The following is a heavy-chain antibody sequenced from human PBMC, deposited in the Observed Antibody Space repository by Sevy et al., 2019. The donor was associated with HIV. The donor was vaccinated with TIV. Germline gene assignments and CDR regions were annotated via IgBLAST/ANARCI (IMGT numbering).Heavy chain of an antibody. CDR1: GFTFDDYA. J-gene: IGHJ3*02. Sequence: GGSLRLSCAASGFTFDDYAMHWVRQAPGKGLEWVSGVSWNSASIDYAGSVRGRFTISRDNAKNSLSLQMNSLTSEDTGLCSYETALGGSAVDGYCCDGTCWACDGFDIWGQGTMVTVSS. V-gene: IGHV3-9*01. D-gene: IGHD2-15*01. CDR2: VSWNSASI. CDR3: ETALGGSAVDGYCCDGTCWACDGFDI.